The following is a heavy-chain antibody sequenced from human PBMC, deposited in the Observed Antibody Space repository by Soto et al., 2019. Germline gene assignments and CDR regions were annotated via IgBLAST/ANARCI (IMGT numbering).Heavy chain of an antibody. V-gene: IGHV3-23*01. D-gene: IGHD3-22*01. CDR3: AKDPPLREVVVITTVDY. CDR2: ISGSGGST. CDR1: GFTFSSYA. Sequence: EVQLLESGGGLVQPGGSLRLSCAASGFTFSSYAMSWVRQAPGKGLEWVSAISGSGGSTYYADSVKGRFTISRDNSKNTLYLQMNSLRAEDTAVYYCAKDPPLREVVVITTVDYWGQGTLVTVSS. J-gene: IGHJ4*02.